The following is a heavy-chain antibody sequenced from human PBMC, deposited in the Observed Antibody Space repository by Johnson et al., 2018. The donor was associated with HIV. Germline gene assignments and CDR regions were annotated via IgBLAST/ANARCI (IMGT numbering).Heavy chain of an antibody. D-gene: IGHD3-16*01. V-gene: IGHV3-30*02. J-gene: IGHJ3*02. CDR2: IRYDGSNK. Sequence: QVQLVESGGGVVQPGGSLRLSCAASGFTFSSYGMHWVRQAPGKGLEWVAFIRYDGSNKYYADSVKGRFTISRDNAKNSLYLQMNSLRAEDTAVYYCAKDRGRTDVLSSDAFDIWGQGTMVTVSS. CDR1: GFTFSSYG. CDR3: AKDRGRTDVLSSDAFDI.